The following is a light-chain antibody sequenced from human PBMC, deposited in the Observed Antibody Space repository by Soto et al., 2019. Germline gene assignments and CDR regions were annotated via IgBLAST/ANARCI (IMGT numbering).Light chain of an antibody. Sequence: DIQMTQSPSSLSASVGDRITITCRASQSISTYLNWYQQKSGNAPKLLIYDVSTLQTGVPSRFSGSGSGTDFTLTISSLQPEDFATYYCQQSYISPRTFGQGTKVDIK. CDR1: QSISTY. CDR3: QQSYISPRT. V-gene: IGKV1-39*01. CDR2: DVS. J-gene: IGKJ1*01.